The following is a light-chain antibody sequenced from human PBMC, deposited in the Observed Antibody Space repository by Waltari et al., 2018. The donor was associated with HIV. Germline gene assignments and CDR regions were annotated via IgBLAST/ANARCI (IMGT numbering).Light chain of an antibody. J-gene: IGLJ3*02. CDR3: SSYTSSSSFLWV. CDR1: SNDVGGYNH. CDR2: DVT. Sequence: QSALTQPASVSGSPGQSITISCIGTSNDVGGYNHVSWYQRHPGKAPNLLIYDVTNRPSGVSNRFSGSKSGNTASLTISGLQAEDEADYYCSSYTSSSSFLWVFGGGTKLTVL. V-gene: IGLV2-14*03.